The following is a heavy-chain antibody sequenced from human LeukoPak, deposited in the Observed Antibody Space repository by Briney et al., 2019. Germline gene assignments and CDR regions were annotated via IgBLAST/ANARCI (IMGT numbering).Heavy chain of an antibody. J-gene: IGHJ4*02. Sequence: GGSLRLSCAASEFTFDSYAMSWVRQAPGKGLEWVSAISGSGGTTYYADSVKGRFTISRDNSRNTLYLQMNSLRAEDTAVYYCAKCPYGDYGWGHYFDYWGQGTLVTVSS. CDR3: AKCPYGDYGWGHYFDY. V-gene: IGHV3-23*01. CDR2: ISGSGGTT. CDR1: EFTFDSYA. D-gene: IGHD4-17*01.